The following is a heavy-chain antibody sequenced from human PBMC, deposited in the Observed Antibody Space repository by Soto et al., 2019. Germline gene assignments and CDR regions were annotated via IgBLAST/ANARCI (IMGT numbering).Heavy chain of an antibody. J-gene: IGHJ6*02. Sequence: SETLSLTCAVYGGSFSGYYWSWIRQPPGKGLEWMGEINHSGSTNYNPSLKSRVTISVDTSKNQFSLKLSSVTAADTAVYYCARGQVRYYGSGSYYSHYYYYGMDVGGQGTTVTVS. CDR3: ARGQVRYYGSGSYYSHYYYYGMDV. CDR1: GGSFSGYY. D-gene: IGHD3-10*01. CDR2: INHSGST. V-gene: IGHV4-34*01.